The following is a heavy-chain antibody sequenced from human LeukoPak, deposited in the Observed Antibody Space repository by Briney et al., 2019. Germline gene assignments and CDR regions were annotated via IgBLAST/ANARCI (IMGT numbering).Heavy chain of an antibody. V-gene: IGHV4-30-4*08. CDR3: ARLEYSYGSIDF. J-gene: IGHJ4*02. CDR2: IYYSGST. Sequence: SETLSLTCTVSGGSISSGDYYWSWIRQPPGKGLEWIGYIYYSGSTYYNPSLKSRVTISVDTSKNQFSLKLSSVTAADTAVYYCARLEYSYGSIDFWGQGTLLTVSS. CDR1: GGSISSGDYY. D-gene: IGHD5-18*01.